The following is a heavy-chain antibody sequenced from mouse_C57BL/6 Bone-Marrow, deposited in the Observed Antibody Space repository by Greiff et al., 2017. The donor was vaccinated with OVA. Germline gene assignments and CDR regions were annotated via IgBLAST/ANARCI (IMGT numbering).Heavy chain of an antibody. V-gene: IGHV5-4*01. J-gene: IGHJ4*01. CDR2: ISDGGSYT. CDR3: TRDEVYGPSDD. D-gene: IGHD1-1*02. Sequence: EVKLMESGGGLVKPGGSLKLSCAASGFTFSSYAMSWVRQTPEKRLEWVATISDGGSYTYYPDNVKGRYTITKNNAKNNLYLQMSQLKSEDTAMYYSTRDEVYGPSDDWGQGTSGTVSS. CDR1: GFTFSSYA.